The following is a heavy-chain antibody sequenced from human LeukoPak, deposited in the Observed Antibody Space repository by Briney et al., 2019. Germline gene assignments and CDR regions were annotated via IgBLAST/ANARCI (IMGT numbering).Heavy chain of an antibody. D-gene: IGHD1-26*01. CDR1: GYTFTSYA. V-gene: IGHV7-4-1*02. J-gene: IGHJ6*03. CDR3: ARARVWELGPNYYYYYMDV. CDR2: ISTNTGNP. Sequence: ASVKVSCKSSGYTFTSYAMNWVRQAPGQGLEWMGWISTNTGNPTYAQGFTGRFVFSLDTSVSTAYLQISSLKAEDTAVYYCARARVWELGPNYYYYYMDVWGKGTTVTVSS.